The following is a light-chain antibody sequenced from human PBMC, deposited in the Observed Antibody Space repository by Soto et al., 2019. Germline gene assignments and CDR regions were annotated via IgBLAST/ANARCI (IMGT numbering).Light chain of an antibody. Sequence: QAVVTQPPSVSGAPGQRVTISCTGSSSNIGAGYDVHWYQQLPGPAPKLLIYGNSNRPSGVPDRFSGSKSGTSASLAITGLQAEDEADYYCQSYDSSLSALFGGGTKVTVL. CDR2: GNS. CDR3: QSYDSSLSAL. J-gene: IGLJ3*02. V-gene: IGLV1-40*01. CDR1: SSNIGAGYD.